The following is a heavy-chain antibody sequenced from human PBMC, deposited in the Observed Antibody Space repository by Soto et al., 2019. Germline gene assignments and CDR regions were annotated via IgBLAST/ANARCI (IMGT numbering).Heavy chain of an antibody. Sequence: EVQLVESGGGLVQPGRSLRLSCAASGFTFDDYAMHWVRQAPGKGLEWVSGISWNSGTIGYADSVKGRFTISRDNAKNSLYPQMNSLRAEDTALYYCAKEKGFGGVRKGMDVW. V-gene: IGHV3-9*01. CDR2: ISWNSGTI. D-gene: IGHD3-16*01. J-gene: IGHJ6*01. CDR1: GFTFDDYA. CDR3: AKEKGFGGVRKGMDV.